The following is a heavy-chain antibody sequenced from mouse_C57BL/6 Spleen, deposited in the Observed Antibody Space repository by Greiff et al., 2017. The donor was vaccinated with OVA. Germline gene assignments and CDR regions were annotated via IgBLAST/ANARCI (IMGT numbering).Heavy chain of an antibody. CDR1: GYTFTSYW. D-gene: IGHD3-2*02. V-gene: IGHV1-69*01. J-gene: IGHJ2*01. CDR2: IDPSDSYT. CDR3: ARGQLRSFDY. Sequence: QVQLQQPGAELVMPGASVKLSCKASGYTFTSYWMHWVKQRPGQGLEWIGEIDPSDSYTNYNQKFKGKSTLTVDKSSSTAYMQLSSPTSEDSAVYYCARGQLRSFDYWGQGTTLTVSS.